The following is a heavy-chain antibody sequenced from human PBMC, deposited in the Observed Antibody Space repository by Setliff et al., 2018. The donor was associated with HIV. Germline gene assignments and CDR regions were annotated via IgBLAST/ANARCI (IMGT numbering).Heavy chain of an antibody. V-gene: IGHV3-30*02. CDR3: AKDVCSGAYCYAYYYYGMDV. Sequence: GSLRLSCAVSGFTFISYGMYWVRQAPGKGLVWVAFIRYDGSYRYYVDSVKGRFTISRDNSKNTMFLQMNSLRVEDTAIYYCAKDVCSGAYCYAYYYYGMDVWGQGTMVTVSS. CDR1: GFTFISYG. J-gene: IGHJ6*02. CDR2: IRYDGSYR. D-gene: IGHD2-15*01.